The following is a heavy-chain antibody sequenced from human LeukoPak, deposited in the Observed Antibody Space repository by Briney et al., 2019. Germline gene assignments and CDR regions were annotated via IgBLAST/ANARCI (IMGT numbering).Heavy chain of an antibody. D-gene: IGHD2-2*01. CDR3: ARHIPGAFRYASNPVAFGI. CDR2: IYYSGST. J-gene: IGHJ3*02. CDR1: GGSISSYY. V-gene: IGHV4-59*08. Sequence: SETLSLTCTVSGGSISSYYWSWIRQPPGKGLEWIGYIYYSGSTNYNPSLKSRVTISVDTSKNQFSLKLSSVTAADTAVYYCARHIPGAFRYASNPVAFGIWGQGTMVTVSS.